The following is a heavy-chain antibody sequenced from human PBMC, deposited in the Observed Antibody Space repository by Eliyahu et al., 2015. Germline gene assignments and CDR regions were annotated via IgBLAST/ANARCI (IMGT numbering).Heavy chain of an antibody. CDR1: GGSIXSGGYY. D-gene: IGHD3-10*01. CDR2: IYYSGST. CDR3: ARVPMVQGVMRSSYGFDI. V-gene: IGHV4-31*03. Sequence: QVQLQESGPGLVKPSQTLSLTCTVSGGSIXSGGYYWSWIRQHPGKGLEWIGYIYYSGSTYYNPSLKGRVTISVDTSKNQFSLKLSSVTAADTAVYYCARVPMVQGVMRSSYGFDIWGQGTMVSVSS. J-gene: IGHJ3*02.